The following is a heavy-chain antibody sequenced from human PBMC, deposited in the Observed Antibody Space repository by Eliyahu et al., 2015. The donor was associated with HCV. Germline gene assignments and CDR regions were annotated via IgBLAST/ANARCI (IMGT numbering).Heavy chain of an antibody. Sequence: QLQLQESGPGLVKPSETLSLTCGVSGGSISSXXYCWXWIRQPPGKGLEWVGSISDSGTTYYSPSLKSRVTISLDTSKNQFSLNLTSVTAADTAVYYCASGSPVTVFGVVIIRGGYYFDSWGQGALVTVSS. V-gene: IGHV4-39*07. D-gene: IGHD3-3*01. CDR2: ISDSGTT. J-gene: IGHJ4*02. CDR1: GGSISSXXYC. CDR3: ASGSPVTVFGVVIIRGGYYFDS.